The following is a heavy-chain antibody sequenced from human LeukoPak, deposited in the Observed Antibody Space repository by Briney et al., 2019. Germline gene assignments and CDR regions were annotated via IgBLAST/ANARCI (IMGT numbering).Heavy chain of an antibody. CDR3: ARGLRVITQRTPFDF. Sequence: PSETLTLTCAVYGGSLSGFYLSWIRQPPGKGLEWIGGINHSGSTKYNPSLESRVTISVETSNNQFSLELSSVTAADTAVYYCARGLRVITQRTPFDFWGQGTLVTVS. J-gene: IGHJ4*02. V-gene: IGHV4-34*01. CDR1: GGSLSGFY. D-gene: IGHD2-21*01. CDR2: INHSGST.